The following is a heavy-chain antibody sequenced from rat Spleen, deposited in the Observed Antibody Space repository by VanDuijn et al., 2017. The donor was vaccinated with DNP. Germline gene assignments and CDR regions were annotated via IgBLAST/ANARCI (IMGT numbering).Heavy chain of an antibody. Sequence: EVQLKESGPGLVQPSQTLSLTCTASGFSLTDYSVHWVRQPPGKGLEWLGVICGGGGTAYNSALKSRLSISRDTSKSQVFLKMNSLQTEDTAIYYCTRDLDMMVLPGDYWGQGVTVTVSS. CDR3: TRDLDMMVLPGDY. CDR2: ICGGGGT. J-gene: IGHJ2*01. V-gene: IGHV2S63*01. CDR1: GFSLTDYS. D-gene: IGHD1-12*02.